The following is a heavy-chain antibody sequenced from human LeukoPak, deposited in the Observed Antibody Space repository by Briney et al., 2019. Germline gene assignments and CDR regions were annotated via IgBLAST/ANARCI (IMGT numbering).Heavy chain of an antibody. CDR1: GGSISSSSYY. V-gene: IGHV4-39*07. Sequence: SETLSLTCTVSGGSISSSSYYWGWIRQPPGKGLEWIGSIYYSGSTYYNPSLKSRVTISVDTSKNQFSLKLSSVTAADTAVYHCARALVGATKGGFDYWGQGTLVTVSS. CDR2: IYYSGST. D-gene: IGHD1-26*01. J-gene: IGHJ4*02. CDR3: ARALVGATKGGFDY.